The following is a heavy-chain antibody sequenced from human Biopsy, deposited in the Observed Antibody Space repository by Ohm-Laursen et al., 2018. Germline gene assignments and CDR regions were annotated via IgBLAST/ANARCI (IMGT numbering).Heavy chain of an antibody. J-gene: IGHJ4*02. CDR3: AADADGYYTEFDY. CDR1: GGPSTNYA. D-gene: IGHD3-3*01. Sequence: ASVKASCKVSGGPSTNYAFSWVRQAPGQGLEWVGRIVPILGHLNYAQRFQGRVSITADKSTSYVYMELSRLTSGDTAVYYCAADADGYYTEFDYWGPGTLVTVSS. V-gene: IGHV1-69*04. CDR2: IVPILGHL.